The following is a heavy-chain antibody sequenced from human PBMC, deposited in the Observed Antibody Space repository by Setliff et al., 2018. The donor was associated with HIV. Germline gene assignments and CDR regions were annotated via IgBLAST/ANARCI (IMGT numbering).Heavy chain of an antibody. V-gene: IGHV4-39*01. CDR2: IYYNGRT. CDR3: ARKGAGYNTYYFDY. Sequence: PSETLSLTCTVSGGSIRSSSYQWGWIRQPPGKGLEWIGSIYYNGRTFYTPSLKSRVTMSIDTSQTQFSLKLNSITAADTAVYYCARKGAGYNTYYFDYWGQGALVTVSS. D-gene: IGHD3-9*01. J-gene: IGHJ4*02. CDR1: GGSIRSSSYQ.